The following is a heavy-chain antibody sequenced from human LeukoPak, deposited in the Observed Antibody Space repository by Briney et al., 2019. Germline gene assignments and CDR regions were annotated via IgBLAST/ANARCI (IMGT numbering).Heavy chain of an antibody. V-gene: IGHV4-34*01. J-gene: IGHJ4*02. Sequence: PSETLSLTCAVYGGSFSGYYWSWVRQPPGEGLEWVGEIHDSGYNNYNTSLKGLATIAVDTSKNQFSLRLSSVAAADTAVYYCARLGRPGRNREIVVAKGYWGQGTLVTVS. CDR3: ARLGRPGRNREIVVAKGY. D-gene: IGHD3-22*01. CDR1: GGSFSGYY. CDR2: IHDSGYN.